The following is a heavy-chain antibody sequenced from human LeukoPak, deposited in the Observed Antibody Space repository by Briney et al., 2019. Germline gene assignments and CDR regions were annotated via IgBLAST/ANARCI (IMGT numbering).Heavy chain of an antibody. V-gene: IGHV1-2*02. J-gene: IGHJ6*02. D-gene: IGHD1-26*01. CDR3: ARDHEHTTRRAGGRANMTRDTAIGTAEVWLGGGGSEAGAVYDCGSGGGQMGGGFSYGMDV. CDR1: GYTFTGYY. CDR2: INPNSGGT. Sequence: ASVKVSCKASGYTFTGYYMHWVRQAPGQGLEWMGWINPNSGGTNYAQKFQGRVTMTRDTSISTAYMELSRLRSDDTAVYYCARDHEHTTRRAGGRANMTRDTAIGTAEVWLGGGGSEAGAVYDCGSGGGQMGGGFSYGMDVWGQGTTVTVSS.